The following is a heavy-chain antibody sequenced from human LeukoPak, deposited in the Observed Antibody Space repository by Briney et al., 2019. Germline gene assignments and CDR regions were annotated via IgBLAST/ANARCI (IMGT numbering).Heavy chain of an antibody. Sequence: GGSLRLSCAASGFTFSNYAMSWVRQAPGKGLEWVSAISGSGGSTYYADSVKGRFTISRDNSKNTLYLQMNSLRAEDTALYYCARVYSSGWYALDYWGQGTLVTVPS. CDR2: ISGSGGST. D-gene: IGHD6-19*01. J-gene: IGHJ4*02. CDR3: ARVYSSGWYALDY. CDR1: GFTFSNYA. V-gene: IGHV3-23*01.